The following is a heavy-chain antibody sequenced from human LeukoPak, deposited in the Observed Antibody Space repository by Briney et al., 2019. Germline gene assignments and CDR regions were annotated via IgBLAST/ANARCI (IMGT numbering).Heavy chain of an antibody. V-gene: IGHV3-23*01. CDR1: GFTFSSYA. J-gene: IGHJ4*02. D-gene: IGHD6-13*01. CDR2: FSGSGGNT. CDR3: ARGQDNTAAGTCDY. Sequence: GGSLRLSCAASGFTFSSYAMSWVRQAPGKGLEWVSTFSGSGGNTYYADSVKGRFTISRDNSKNTLYLQMNSLRAEDTAVYYCARGQDNTAAGTCDYWGQGTLVTVSS.